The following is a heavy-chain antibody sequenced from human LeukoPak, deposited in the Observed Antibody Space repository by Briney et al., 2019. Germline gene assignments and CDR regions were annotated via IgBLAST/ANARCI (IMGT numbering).Heavy chain of an antibody. CDR3: ARDSPRPPNYYYDSSDF. D-gene: IGHD3-22*01. Sequence: PGGSLRLSRAASGFTLRTYVMSWVRQAPRKGLAWVSAISGNGRNTYYADSVKGRFTTSRDNATNTLYLQMNSLRVEDTAVYYCARDSPRPPNYYYDSSDFWGQGTLVTVSS. V-gene: IGHV3-23*01. CDR1: GFTLRTYV. J-gene: IGHJ4*02. CDR2: ISGNGRNT.